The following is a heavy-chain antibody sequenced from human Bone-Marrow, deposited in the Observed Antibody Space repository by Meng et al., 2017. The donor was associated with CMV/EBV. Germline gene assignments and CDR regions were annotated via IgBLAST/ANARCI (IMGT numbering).Heavy chain of an antibody. Sequence: GESQKISCAASGFTFSSYSMNWVRQAPVKGLEWVSSISSSSSYIYFADSVKGRFTTSRDNAKNSLYRQMNSLRSEDTAVYYCARGNSYAHIFDYWGQGTLVTVSS. J-gene: IGHJ4*02. CDR1: GFTFSSYS. D-gene: IGHD5-18*01. CDR3: ARGNSYAHIFDY. CDR2: ISSSSSYI. V-gene: IGHV3-21*01.